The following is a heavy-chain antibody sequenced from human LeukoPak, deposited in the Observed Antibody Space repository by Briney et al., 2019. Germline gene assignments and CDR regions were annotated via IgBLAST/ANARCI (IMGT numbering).Heavy chain of an antibody. Sequence: GGSLRLSCAASGFTFSSYAMSWVRQAPGKGLEWVSAISGSGGSTYYADSVKGRSTIPRDNSKNTLYLQMNSLRAEDTAVYYCAKLAGDYGYYFDYWGQGTLVTVSS. J-gene: IGHJ4*02. D-gene: IGHD4-17*01. CDR2: ISGSGGST. CDR3: AKLAGDYGYYFDY. CDR1: GFTFSSYA. V-gene: IGHV3-23*01.